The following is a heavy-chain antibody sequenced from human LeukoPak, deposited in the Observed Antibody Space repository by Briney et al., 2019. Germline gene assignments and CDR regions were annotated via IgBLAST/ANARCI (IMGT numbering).Heavy chain of an antibody. CDR2: IYSSVST. CDR3: ARWGGSGTYHFDY. CDR1: GDSVSTYY. D-gene: IGHD3-10*01. J-gene: IGHJ4*02. V-gene: IGHV4-4*07. Sequence: SEPLSLPCTVSGDSVSTYYWRWLRQPAGKGLEWIGRIYSSVSTNYNTSLTRRVTMSVDTSKIQFSLKLSTVTAADTAVYYCARWGGSGTYHFDYWGQGTLVTVSS.